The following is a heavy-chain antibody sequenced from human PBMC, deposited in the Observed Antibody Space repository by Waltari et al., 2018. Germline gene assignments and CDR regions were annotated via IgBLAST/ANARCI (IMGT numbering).Heavy chain of an antibody. J-gene: IGHJ4*02. CDR1: GYSISSGYY. Sequence: QVQLQDSGPGLVKPSETLSLTCAVSGYSISSGYYWGWIRQPPGKGLEWIGSIYHSGSNYDNPSLKSQMTRSVDTAKDQFSLTRGSVTAADTAVYYWAGDLEAADYGGQGTVVTVSS. CDR3: AGDLEAADY. V-gene: IGHV4-38-2*01. CDR2: IYHSGSN. D-gene: IGHD6-13*01.